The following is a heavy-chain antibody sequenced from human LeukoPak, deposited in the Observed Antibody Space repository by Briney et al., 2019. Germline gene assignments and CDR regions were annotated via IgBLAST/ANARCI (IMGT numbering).Heavy chain of an antibody. CDR3: ARDRLHYGEYEKTFDY. D-gene: IGHD4-17*01. CDR1: GFIFRSYS. CDR2: INSLSTSI. J-gene: IGHJ4*02. Sequence: GGSLRISCAASGFIFRSYSMNWVRQAPGKGLEWVSYINSLSTSIYYADSVKGRFTISRDNSKNPLYLQMNSLRAEDTAVYYCARDRLHYGEYEKTFDYWGQGTLVSVSS. V-gene: IGHV3-48*01.